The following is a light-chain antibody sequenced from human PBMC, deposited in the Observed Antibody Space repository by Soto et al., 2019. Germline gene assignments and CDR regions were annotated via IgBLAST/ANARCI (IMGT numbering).Light chain of an antibody. CDR3: SSYTSSSPHVV. CDR1: SSDVGGYNY. J-gene: IGLJ2*01. CDR2: DVS. Sequence: QSVLTQPASVSGSPGQSITISCTGTSSDVGGYNYVSWYQQHPGKAPKLMIYDVSNRPSGVSNRFSGSKSSNTASLTISGLQAEDEADYYCSSYTSSSPHVVFGGGTKLTVL. V-gene: IGLV2-14*01.